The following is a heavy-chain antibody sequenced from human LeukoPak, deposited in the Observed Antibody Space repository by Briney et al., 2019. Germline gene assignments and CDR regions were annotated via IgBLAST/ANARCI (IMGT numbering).Heavy chain of an antibody. CDR1: GGSFSGYY. CDR3: ARWYYDSSGYRYFDY. V-gene: IGHV4-34*01. D-gene: IGHD3-22*01. J-gene: IGHJ4*02. Sequence: SETLSLTCAVYGGSFSGYYWSWIRQPPGKGLEWIGEINHSGSTNYNPSLKSRVTISVDTSKNQFSLKLSSVTAADTAVLFCARWYYDSSGYRYFDYWGQGTLVTVSS. CDR2: INHSGST.